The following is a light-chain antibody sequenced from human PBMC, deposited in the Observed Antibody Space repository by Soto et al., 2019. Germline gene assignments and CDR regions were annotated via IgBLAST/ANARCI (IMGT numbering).Light chain of an antibody. J-gene: IGKJ5*01. Sequence: EIVLTQSPGTLSLSPGERATLSCRSSQSVSSRYLAWYQQKPGQAPRLLIYGASSRATGIPDRFSGSGSGTDFTLTISRLEPEDFAVYYCEQYGSSPPITFGQGTRLEIK. CDR1: QSVSSRY. V-gene: IGKV3-20*01. CDR2: GAS. CDR3: EQYGSSPPIT.